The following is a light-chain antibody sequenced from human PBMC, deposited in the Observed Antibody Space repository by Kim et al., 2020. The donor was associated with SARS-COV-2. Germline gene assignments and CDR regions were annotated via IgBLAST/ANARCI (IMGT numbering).Light chain of an antibody. Sequence: AVGYIVITTCRADQGISNFFVWLQQTLGKAPQSMIYASTSLSSGVPTSSSGSGSGTEFTLTNSSLHPEVFATYYCHHYHSYPLTFGGGTKVDIK. V-gene: IGKV1-16*01. CDR3: HHYHSYPLT. CDR1: QGISNF. J-gene: IGKJ4*01. CDR2: AST.